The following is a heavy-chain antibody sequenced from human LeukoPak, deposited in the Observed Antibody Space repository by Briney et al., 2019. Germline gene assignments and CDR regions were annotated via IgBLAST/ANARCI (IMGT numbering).Heavy chain of an antibody. J-gene: IGHJ4*02. D-gene: IGHD2-8*02. Sequence: GRSLRLSCAASGFMFSIYGMHWVRQAPGKGLERVAVIWPDGSIQYYADSMKGRFTISRDNSKNTLYLQLNGLRADDSAVYYCARHNNDWGWDYWGQGAQVTVSS. CDR2: IWPDGSIQ. CDR1: GFMFSIYG. V-gene: IGHV3-33*01. CDR3: ARHNNDWGWDY.